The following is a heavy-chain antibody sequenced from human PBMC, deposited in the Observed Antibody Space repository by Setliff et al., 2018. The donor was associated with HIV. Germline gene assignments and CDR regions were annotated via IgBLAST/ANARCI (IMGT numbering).Heavy chain of an antibody. CDR3: TIPASSLAPN. J-gene: IGHJ4*02. CDR1: GASISSHIYY. V-gene: IGHV4-39*01. Sequence: PSETLSLTCTVSGASISSHIYYWGWIRQSPGKGLEWIASIRSSGDTYYNPSLQSRVIISVDTSNNQISLKLTSVTAADTAVYYCTIPASSLAPNWGRGTQVTVSS. CDR2: IRSSGDT.